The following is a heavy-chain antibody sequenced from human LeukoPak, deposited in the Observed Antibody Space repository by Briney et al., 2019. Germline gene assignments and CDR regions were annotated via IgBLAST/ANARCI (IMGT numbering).Heavy chain of an antibody. Sequence: GGALRLSCAASGFTFSNYAMNWVRQSPGKGLEWVSAISGSGGNTQNAESVKGRFTISRDNSKNTLYLQMNSLRADDTAVYYCARAAEAGTVDYWGQGTLVTVSS. V-gene: IGHV3-23*01. CDR3: ARAAEAGTVDY. J-gene: IGHJ4*02. CDR2: ISGSGGNT. CDR1: GFTFSNYA. D-gene: IGHD6-13*01.